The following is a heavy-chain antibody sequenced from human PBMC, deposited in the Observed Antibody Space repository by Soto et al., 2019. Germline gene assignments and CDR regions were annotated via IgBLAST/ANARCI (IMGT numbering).Heavy chain of an antibody. Sequence: PGGSLRLSCAASGFTVSSNYMSWVRQAPGKGLEWVSVIYSGGSTYYADSVKGRFTISRDNSKNTLYLQMNSLRAEDTAVYYCARKTRYYDFWSGFLDVWAKGPRSPSPQ. J-gene: IGHJ6*04. CDR1: GFTVSSNY. D-gene: IGHD3-3*01. CDR3: ARKTRYYDFWSGFLDV. CDR2: IYSGGST. V-gene: IGHV3-66*01.